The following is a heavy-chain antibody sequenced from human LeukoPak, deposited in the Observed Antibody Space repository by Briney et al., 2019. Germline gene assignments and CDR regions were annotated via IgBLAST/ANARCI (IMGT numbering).Heavy chain of an antibody. V-gene: IGHV3-21*01. Sequence: PGGSLRLSCEVSGFTFSSYSMNWVRQAPGKGLEWVSSISGGSGYIYYADSVKGRFTISRDNAKNSLYLQMNSLRAEDTAVYYCAVRSMTRPDEFDYWGQGTLVTVSS. CDR2: ISGGSGYI. CDR3: AVRSMTRPDEFDY. J-gene: IGHJ4*02. CDR1: GFTFSSYS.